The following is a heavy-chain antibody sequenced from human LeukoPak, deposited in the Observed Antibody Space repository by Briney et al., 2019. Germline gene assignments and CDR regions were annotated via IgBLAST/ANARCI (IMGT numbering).Heavy chain of an antibody. CDR2: ISWNSGSI. Sequence: GGSLRLSCAASGFTFDDYAMHWVRHAPGKGLEWVSGISWNSGSIGFADSVKGRFTISRDNAKNSVYLQMNSLRAEDTALYYCTTFDLWGRGTLVTVSS. D-gene: IGHD1-26*01. CDR1: GFTFDDYA. J-gene: IGHJ2*01. V-gene: IGHV3-9*01. CDR3: TTFDL.